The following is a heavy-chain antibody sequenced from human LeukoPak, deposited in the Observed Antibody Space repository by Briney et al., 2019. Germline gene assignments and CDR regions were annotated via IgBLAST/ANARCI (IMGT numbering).Heavy chain of an antibody. CDR1: GYTFTSYD. CDR2: MNPNSGNT. D-gene: IGHD6-19*01. CDR3: ARERLSGVRLVHLYYYGMDA. V-gene: IGHV1-8*01. J-gene: IGHJ6*02. Sequence: ASVKVSCKASGYTFTSYDINWVRQATGQGLEWMGWMNPNSGNTGYAQKFQGRVTMTRNTSISTAYMELSSLRSEDTAVYYCARERLSGVRLVHLYYYGMDAWGQGTTVTVSS.